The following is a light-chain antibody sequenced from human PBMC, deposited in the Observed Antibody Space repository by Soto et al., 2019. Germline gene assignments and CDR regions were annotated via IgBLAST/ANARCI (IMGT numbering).Light chain of an antibody. CDR1: QSVLYSSNNKNY. CDR2: WAS. V-gene: IGKV4-1*01. CDR3: QQYYSTPQT. Sequence: DIVMTQSPDSLAVSLGERATINCKSSQSVLYSSNNKNYLAWYQQKPGQPPKLLISWASTRESGVPDRFSGSGSGTDFTLTISSLQAEDVAVYYCQQYYSTPQTFGQRTKVEIK. J-gene: IGKJ1*01.